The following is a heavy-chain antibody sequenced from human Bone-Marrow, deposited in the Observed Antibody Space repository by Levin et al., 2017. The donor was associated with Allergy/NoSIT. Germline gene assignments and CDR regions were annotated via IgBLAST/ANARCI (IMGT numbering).Heavy chain of an antibody. CDR1: GFTFGDYA. J-gene: IGHJ6*02. D-gene: IGHD3-9*01. CDR2: IRSKAYGGTT. CDR3: TRSVGSYGSYYDILTGSLPYYYGMDV. V-gene: IGHV3-49*04. Sequence: GGSLRLSCTASGFTFGDYAMSWVRQAPGKGLEWVGFIRSKAYGGTTEYAASVKGRFTISRDDSKSIAYLQMNSLKTEDTAVYYCTRSVGSYGSYYDILTGSLPYYYGMDVWGQGTTVTVSS.